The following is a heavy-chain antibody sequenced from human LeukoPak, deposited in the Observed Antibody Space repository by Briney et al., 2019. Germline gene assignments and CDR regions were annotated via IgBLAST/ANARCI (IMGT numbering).Heavy chain of an antibody. D-gene: IGHD6-19*01. V-gene: IGHV4-59*01. J-gene: IGHJ4*02. Sequence: SETLSLTCTVSGGSISSYYWSWIRQPPGKGLEWIGYIYYSGSTNYNPSLESRVTISVDTSKNQFSLKLSSVTAADTAVYYCARVGYSSGWYMYYFDYWGQGTLVTVSS. CDR3: ARVGYSSGWYMYYFDY. CDR1: GGSISSYY. CDR2: IYYSGST.